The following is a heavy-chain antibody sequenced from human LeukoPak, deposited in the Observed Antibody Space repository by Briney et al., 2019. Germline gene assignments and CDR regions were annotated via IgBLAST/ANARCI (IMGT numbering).Heavy chain of an antibody. CDR2: IYYSGST. J-gene: IGHJ4*02. V-gene: IGHV4-39*02. CDR3: ARDGGSGSPLDY. D-gene: IGHD3-10*01. Sequence: SETLSLTCTVSGGSISSSSYYWGWIRQPPGKGLEWIGSIYYSGSTYYNPSLKSRVTISVDTSKNQFSLKLSSVTAADTAVYYCARDGGSGSPLDYWGQGTLVTVSS. CDR1: GGSISSSSYY.